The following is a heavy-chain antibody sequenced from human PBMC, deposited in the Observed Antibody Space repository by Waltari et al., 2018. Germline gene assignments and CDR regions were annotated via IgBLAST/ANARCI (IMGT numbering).Heavy chain of an antibody. CDR3: VRLEDCTGPGGHCYSGDPFALDV. D-gene: IGHD2-15*01. J-gene: IGHJ6*04. CDR2: INHAGYT. V-gene: IGHV4-34*02. CDR1: GGSFSGYY. Sequence: QVQLQQWGAGLLQSSETLSLTCAVYGGSFSGYYWGWVRQPPGKGLEWIGEINHAGYTNHNPSLRSRVTMSADTSKSQFSLKLNSVTAADTAVYYCVRLEDCTGPGGHCYSGDPFALDVWGKGTTVTVSS.